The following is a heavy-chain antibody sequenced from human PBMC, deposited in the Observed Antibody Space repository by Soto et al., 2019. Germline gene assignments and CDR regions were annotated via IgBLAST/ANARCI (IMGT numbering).Heavy chain of an antibody. CDR1: GFTFSSYA. Sequence: PGGSLRLSCAASGFTFSSYAMSWVHQAPGKGLEWVSAISGSGGSTYYADSVKGRFTISRDNSKNTLYLQMNSLRAEDTAVYYCAKDPYYDYIWGSYRSAAAAFDIWGQGTMVTVSS. V-gene: IGHV3-23*01. D-gene: IGHD3-16*02. J-gene: IGHJ3*02. CDR3: AKDPYYDYIWGSYRSAAAAFDI. CDR2: ISGSGGST.